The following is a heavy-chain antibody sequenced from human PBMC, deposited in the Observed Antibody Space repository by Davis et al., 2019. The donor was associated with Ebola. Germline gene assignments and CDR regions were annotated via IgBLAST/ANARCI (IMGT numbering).Heavy chain of an antibody. CDR1: GYSFTSYW. Sequence: PGGSLRLSCKGSGYSFTSYWIGWVRQMPGKGLEWMGIIYPGDSDTRYSPSFQGQVTISADKSISTAYLQWSSLKASDTAMYYCARLPPGDYGEPYYYYMDVWGKGTTVTVSS. CDR3: ARLPPGDYGEPYYYYMDV. V-gene: IGHV5-51*01. D-gene: IGHD4-17*01. CDR2: IYPGDSDT. J-gene: IGHJ6*03.